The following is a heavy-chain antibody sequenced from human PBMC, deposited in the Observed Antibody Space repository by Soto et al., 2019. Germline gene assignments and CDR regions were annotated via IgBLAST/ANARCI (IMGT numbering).Heavy chain of an antibody. CDR3: ARDKGAKEPTTYGMDV. CDR2: IIPIFGTA. J-gene: IGHJ6*02. Sequence: VASVKVSCKASGGTFSSYAISWVRQAPGQGLEWMGGIIPIFGTANYAQKFQGRVTITADKSTSTAYMELSSLRSEDTAVYYCARDKGAKEPTTYGMDVWGQGTTVTVSS. D-gene: IGHD1-1*01. CDR1: GGTFSSYA. V-gene: IGHV1-69*06.